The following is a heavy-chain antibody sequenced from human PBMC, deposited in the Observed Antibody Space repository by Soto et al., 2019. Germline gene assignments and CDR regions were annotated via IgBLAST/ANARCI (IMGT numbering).Heavy chain of an antibody. CDR2: ISSHGSDK. D-gene: IGHD6-13*01. CDR3: AKDQGIAASHGID. V-gene: IGHV3-30*18. Sequence: QVQLVESGGGVVQPGTSLRLSCAASGFTFNNYGKHWVRQAPGTGLEWVAAISSHGSDKYYADSVKGRLTISRDNSKNTLYLQMHSLRAEDTAVYYCAKDQGIAASHGIDWGQGTMVTVSS. J-gene: IGHJ3*01. CDR1: GFTFNNYG.